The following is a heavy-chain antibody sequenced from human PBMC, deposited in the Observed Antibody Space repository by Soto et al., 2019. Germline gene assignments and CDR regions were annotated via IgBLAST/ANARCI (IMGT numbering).Heavy chain of an antibody. CDR2: IYYSGST. Sequence: SXTLSLTCTVSGDSMSSYYWSWIRQPPGKGLEWIGYIYYSGSTNYNPSLKSRVTISVDTSKNQFSLKLSSVTAADTAVYYCARDPDFTGYYGMDVWGQGTTVTVSS. V-gene: IGHV4-59*01. CDR1: GDSMSSYY. CDR3: ARDPDFTGYYGMDV. J-gene: IGHJ6*02. D-gene: IGHD2-21*02.